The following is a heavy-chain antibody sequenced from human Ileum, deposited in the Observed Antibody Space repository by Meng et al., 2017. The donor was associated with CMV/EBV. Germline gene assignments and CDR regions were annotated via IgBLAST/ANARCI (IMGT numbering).Heavy chain of an antibody. CDR1: GFTFSSYS. CDR2: ISSSSSYI. CDR3: ASSIEATGDH. J-gene: IGHJ4*02. V-gene: IGHV3-21*01. D-gene: IGHD6-13*01. Sequence: GESLKISCAASGFTFSSYSMNWVRQAPGKGLEWVSSISSSSSYIYYADSVKGRFTISRDNAKNSLYLQMNSLRAEDTAVYYCASSIEATGDHWGQGTLVTVSS.